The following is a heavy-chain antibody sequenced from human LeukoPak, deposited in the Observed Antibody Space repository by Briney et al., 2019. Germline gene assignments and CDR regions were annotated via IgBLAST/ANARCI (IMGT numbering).Heavy chain of an antibody. V-gene: IGHV3-21*01. CDR3: ARVKEAAYYYYMDV. CDR2: ICSSSSYI. Sequence: GGSLRLSCAASGFTFSSYSMNWVRQAPGKGLEWVSSICSSSSYIYYADSVKGRFTISRDNAKNSLYLQMNSLRAEDTAVYYCARVKEAAYYYYMDVWGKGTTVTVSS. D-gene: IGHD6-13*01. J-gene: IGHJ6*03. CDR1: GFTFSSYS.